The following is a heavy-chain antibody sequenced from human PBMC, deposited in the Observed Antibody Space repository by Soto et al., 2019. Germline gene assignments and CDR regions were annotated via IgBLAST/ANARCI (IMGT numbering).Heavy chain of an antibody. CDR1: GFSLRSSGVG. D-gene: IGHD3-22*01. V-gene: IGHV2-5*02. J-gene: IGHJ4*02. CDR2: IYWDDDK. CDR3: AHRGKYFDSNGYYFDY. Sequence: QITLKESGPTLVKPTQTLTLTCTFSGFSLRSSGVGVGWIRQPPGKALEWLALIYWDDDKRYSTSLNSRLTIAKNTYKDQVVRTSTNMDPVDTAAYYCAHRGKYFDSNGYYFDYWGKGTLVTV.